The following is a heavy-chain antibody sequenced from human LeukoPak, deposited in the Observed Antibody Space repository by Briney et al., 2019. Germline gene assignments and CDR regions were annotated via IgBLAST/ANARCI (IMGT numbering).Heavy chain of an antibody. D-gene: IGHD3-22*01. V-gene: IGHV3-33*08. CDR3: ARQIAYYYDSSGYYTTDY. CDR2: IYYDGSDK. Sequence: GGSLRLSCAASGFTFSSYYMHWVRQAPGKGLEWVAIIYYDGSDKYYADSVKGRFTISRDNSKDTLYLQMNSLRAEDTAVYYCARQIAYYYDSSGYYTTDYWGQGTLVTVSS. J-gene: IGHJ4*02. CDR1: GFTFSSYY.